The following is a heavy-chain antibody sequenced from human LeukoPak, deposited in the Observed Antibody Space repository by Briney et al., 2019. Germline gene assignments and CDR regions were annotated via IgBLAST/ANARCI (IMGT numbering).Heavy chain of an antibody. V-gene: IGHV4-34*01. CDR3: ARGVTTVTLGKRAFDI. CDR2: INHSGST. CDR1: GGSISSYY. J-gene: IGHJ3*02. Sequence: ETLSLTCTVSGGSISSYYWSWIRQPPGKGLEWIGEINHSGSTNYNPSLKSRVTISVDTSKNQFSLKLSSVTAADTAVYYCARGVTTVTLGKRAFDIWGQGTMVTVSS. D-gene: IGHD4-17*01.